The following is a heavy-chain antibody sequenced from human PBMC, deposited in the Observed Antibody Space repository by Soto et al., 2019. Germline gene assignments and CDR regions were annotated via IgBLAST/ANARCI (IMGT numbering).Heavy chain of an antibody. D-gene: IGHD4-17*01. CDR1: GYTFTSYG. Sequence: ASVKVSCKASGYTFTSYGISWVRQAPGQGLEWMGRINPSSGSTSYAQKFQGRVTMTRDTSTSTVYMELSSLRSEDTAVYYCARDYYPIHDYGAPSTDYWGQGTLVTVSS. CDR2: INPSSGST. J-gene: IGHJ4*02. CDR3: ARDYYPIHDYGAPSTDY. V-gene: IGHV1-46*03.